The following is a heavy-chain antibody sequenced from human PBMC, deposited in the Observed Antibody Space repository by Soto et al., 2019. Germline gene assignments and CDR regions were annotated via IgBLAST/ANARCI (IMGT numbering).Heavy chain of an antibody. J-gene: IGHJ3*02. CDR1: GGSISSGGYS. D-gene: IGHD3-3*01. Sequence: SETLSLTCAVSGGSISSGGYSWSWIRQPPRKGLEWIGYIYHSGSTYYNPSLKSRVTISVDRSKNQFSLKLSSVTAADTAVYYCARGEGIWSGYYTAVDAFDIWGQGXMVTV. CDR3: ARGEGIWSGYYTAVDAFDI. CDR2: IYHSGST. V-gene: IGHV4-30-2*01.